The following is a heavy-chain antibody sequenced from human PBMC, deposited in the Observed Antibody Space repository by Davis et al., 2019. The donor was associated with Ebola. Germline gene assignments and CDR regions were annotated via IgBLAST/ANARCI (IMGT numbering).Heavy chain of an antibody. D-gene: IGHD2-2*01. CDR1: GVTFSDYS. V-gene: IGHV3-23*01. Sequence: PGGSLRLSCAASGVTFSDYSMSWVRQAPGKGLEWVSALSGSGGSPYYADSVKGRFTISRDNSKNTLFLQMNSLRAEDTAVYYCAKTYCSRASCSWEHNYYYFYMDVWGKGTTVTVSS. CDR2: LSGSGGSP. J-gene: IGHJ6*03. CDR3: AKTYCSRASCSWEHNYYYFYMDV.